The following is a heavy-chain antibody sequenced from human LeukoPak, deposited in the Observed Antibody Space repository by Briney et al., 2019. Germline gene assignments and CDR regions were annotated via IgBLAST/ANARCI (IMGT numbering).Heavy chain of an antibody. CDR2: INSNRGGT. Sequence: AASVKVSCKASGYTFTNYYIHWVRHAPGQGLEWMGWINSNRGGTNYAQKFQGRVTMTRDTSISTAYMELRSVRSDDTAMYYCARDHGDDAFDIWGPGTMVTVSS. CDR3: ARDHGDDAFDI. J-gene: IGHJ3*02. CDR1: GYTFTNYY. V-gene: IGHV1-2*02. D-gene: IGHD3-3*01.